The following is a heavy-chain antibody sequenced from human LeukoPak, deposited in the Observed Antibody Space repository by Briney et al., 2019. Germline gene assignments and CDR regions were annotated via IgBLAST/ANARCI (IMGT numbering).Heavy chain of an antibody. J-gene: IGHJ4*02. CDR1: GFAFSNFA. D-gene: IGHD5-18*01. Sequence: GGSLRLSCAASGFAFSNFAMSWVRQTPGKGLEWASEISGSGGTTYYADSVKGRFTISRDNSKNTLDLQMYSLRAEDTAVYYCAKERSGYIPFDYWGQGILVTVSS. CDR3: AKERSGYIPFDY. V-gene: IGHV3-23*01. CDR2: ISGSGGTT.